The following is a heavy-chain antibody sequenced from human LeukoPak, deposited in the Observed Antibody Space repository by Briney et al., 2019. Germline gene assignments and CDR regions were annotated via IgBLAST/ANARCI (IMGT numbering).Heavy chain of an antibody. D-gene: IGHD5-18*01. J-gene: IGHJ5*02. Sequence: GRSLRLSCTASGFTFGDYAMSWVRQAPGKGPEWVSYISSSGSTIYYADSVKGRFTISRDNAKNSLYLQMNSLGAEDTAVYYCARRGYSYDHYNWFDPWGQGTLVTVSS. CDR2: ISSSGSTI. CDR3: ARRGYSYDHYNWFDP. V-gene: IGHV3-11*01. CDR1: GFTFGDYA.